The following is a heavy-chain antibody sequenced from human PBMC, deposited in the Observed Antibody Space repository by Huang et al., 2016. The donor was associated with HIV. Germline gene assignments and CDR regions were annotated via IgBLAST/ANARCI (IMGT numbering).Heavy chain of an antibody. J-gene: IGHJ6*03. V-gene: IGHV1-69*13. CDR3: ARGVFDGVWSGDLLPHFYYMDV. Sequence: QVQLVQSGAEMKKPGSSVKVSCTAPGGTFSSYGISWGRQAPGQGLEWMGGNFPIFRRTDDEQKFQGRLTITADESTSTAYMERSSLRSQDSAIYFCARGVFDGVWSGDLLPHFYYMDVWGKGTTVTVSS. CDR1: GGTFSSYG. D-gene: IGHD3-10*01. CDR2: NFPIFRRT.